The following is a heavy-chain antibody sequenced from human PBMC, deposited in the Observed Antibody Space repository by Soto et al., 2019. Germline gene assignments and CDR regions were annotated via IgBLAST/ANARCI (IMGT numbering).Heavy chain of an antibody. V-gene: IGHV3-9*01. Sequence: EVQLVESGGGLVQPGRSLRLSCGASGFTFDEYGMHWVRQAPGKGLEWVSGISWNSGTIGYADSVKGRFTISRDNAKNSLYLQMSSLRAEDTAXYXXXXXXXXXXXXXDVXGQGTTVTVSS. CDR3: XXXXXXXXXXXDV. CDR2: ISWNSGTI. CDR1: GFTFDEYG. J-gene: IGHJ6*02.